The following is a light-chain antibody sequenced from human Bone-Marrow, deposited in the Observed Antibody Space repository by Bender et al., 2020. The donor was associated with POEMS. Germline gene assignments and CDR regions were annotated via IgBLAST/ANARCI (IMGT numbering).Light chain of an antibody. J-gene: IGLJ2*01. CDR2: RDT. V-gene: IGLV3-1*01. CDR3: QAWSSSTHVV. CDR1: KLDTKY. Sequence: SYELTQPPSVSVSPGQTASITCSGDKLDTKYTCWYQQKPGQSPVLVIYRDTKRPSGIPERFSGSNSGNTATLTISGTQTIDEADFYCQAWSSSTHVVFGGGTKLTVL.